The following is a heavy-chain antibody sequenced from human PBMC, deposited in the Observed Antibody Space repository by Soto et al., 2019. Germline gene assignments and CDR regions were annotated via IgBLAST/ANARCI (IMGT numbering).Heavy chain of an antibody. V-gene: IGHV3-21*04. Sequence: EVQLVESGGGLVKPGGSLRLSCAASGFTFSSYSMNWVRQAPGKGLEWVSSISSSSSYIYYADSVKGRFTISRDNAKNSLYLQMNRLRAEDTAVYYCATGQYYYDSSGYYYSWGQGTLVTVSS. CDR3: ATGQYYYDSSGYYYS. CDR1: GFTFSSYS. J-gene: IGHJ4*02. CDR2: ISSSSSYI. D-gene: IGHD3-22*01.